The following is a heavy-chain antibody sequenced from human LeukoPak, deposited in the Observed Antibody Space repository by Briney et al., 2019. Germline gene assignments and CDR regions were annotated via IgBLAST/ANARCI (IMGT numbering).Heavy chain of an antibody. D-gene: IGHD3-10*01. CDR2: IKNDGSEK. CDR1: GFSFRSYW. V-gene: IGHV3-7*01. CDR3: GTNSGGWFDP. Sequence: GGSLRLSFAASGFSFRSYWMSWVRQAPGKGLEWVANIKNDGSEKYYADSVKGRSTISKDNAKNSLYPEMNSVRAEDTGAYYCGTNSGGWFDPWGQGTLVTVSS. J-gene: IGHJ5*02.